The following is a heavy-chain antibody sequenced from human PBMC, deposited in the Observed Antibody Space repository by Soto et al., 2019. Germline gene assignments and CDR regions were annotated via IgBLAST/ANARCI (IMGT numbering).Heavy chain of an antibody. D-gene: IGHD3-16*01. J-gene: IGHJ4*02. CDR2: IHHTGST. CDR3: ARGSDYRWVY. V-gene: IGHV4-4*02. CDR1: GGSISADYW. Sequence: QVQLQESGPGLVKPSETLSLTCAVSGGSISADYWWSWVRQPPGKGLEWIGEIHHTGSTNYIQSRKSRVNMSLDKSNTQLSLNLNSVTAADTALYYCARGSDYRWVYWGQGTLVTVSS.